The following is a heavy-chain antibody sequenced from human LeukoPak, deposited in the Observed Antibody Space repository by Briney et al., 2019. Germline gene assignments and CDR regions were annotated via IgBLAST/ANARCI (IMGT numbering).Heavy chain of an antibody. CDR1: GGSISSSSYY. CDR2: IYYSGST. CDR3: ARPGPNSVWSFGYFDY. D-gene: IGHD6-19*01. J-gene: IGHJ4*02. Sequence: SETLSLTCTVSGGSISSSSYYWGWIRQPPGKGLEWIGNIYYSGSTSFYPSLKSRVTISVDTAKNQFSLKLSSVTAADTAVYDCARPGPNSVWSFGYFDYWGQGTLVTVSS. V-gene: IGHV4-39*01.